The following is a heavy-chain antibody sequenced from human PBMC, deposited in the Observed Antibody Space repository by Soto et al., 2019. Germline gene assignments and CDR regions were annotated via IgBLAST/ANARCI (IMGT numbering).Heavy chain of an antibody. Sequence: QLQLQESGPGLVKPSEILSLTCTVSGDSISSGGYYWGWIRQPPGKGLEWIGSIHYNGNTYYNPSLKSRVTISRATSRNQFSLRLSSVTAADTAVYYCVSRLGYGYAMHVWGQGTTVTVSS. CDR2: IHYNGNT. V-gene: IGHV4-39*01. D-gene: IGHD5-12*01. J-gene: IGHJ6*02. CDR1: GDSISSGGYY. CDR3: VSRLGYGYAMHV.